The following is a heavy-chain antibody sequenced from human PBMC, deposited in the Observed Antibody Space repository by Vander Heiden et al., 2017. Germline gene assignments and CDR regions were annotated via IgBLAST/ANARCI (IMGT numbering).Heavy chain of an antibody. CDR1: GFTFSSYA. J-gene: IGHJ6*02. CDR3: AKVGLYDFWSGYYTGDYYYYGMDV. V-gene: IGHV3-23*01. Sequence: EVQLLESGGGLVQPGGSLRLSCAASGFTFSSYAMSWVRQAPGKGLEWVSAISGSGGSTDYADSVKGRFTISRDNSKNTLYLQMNSLRAEDTAVYYCAKVGLYDFWSGYYTGDYYYYGMDVWGQGTTVTVSS. CDR2: ISGSGGST. D-gene: IGHD3-3*01.